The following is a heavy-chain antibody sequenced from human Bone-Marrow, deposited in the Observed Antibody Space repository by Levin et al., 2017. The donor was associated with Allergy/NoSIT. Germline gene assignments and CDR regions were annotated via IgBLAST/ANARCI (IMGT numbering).Heavy chain of an antibody. J-gene: IGHJ6*03. D-gene: IGHD3/OR15-3a*01. CDR1: GDFISSSNW. CDR3: ARDGHYYYYMDV. Sequence: SQTLSLTCTVSGDFISSSNWWSWVRQPPGKGLEWIGEIYHSGSTNYNPSLKSRVTISVDKSKNQFSLKLSSVTAADTAVYYCARDGHYYYYMDVWGKGTTVTVSS. CDR2: IYHSGST. V-gene: IGHV4-4*02.